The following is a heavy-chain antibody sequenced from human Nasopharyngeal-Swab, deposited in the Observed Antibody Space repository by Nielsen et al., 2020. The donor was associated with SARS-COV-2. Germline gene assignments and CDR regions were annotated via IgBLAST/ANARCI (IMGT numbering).Heavy chain of an antibody. CDR3: ATSGDSEHDSGLDY. V-gene: IGHV4-39*01. Sequence: WIRQPPGKGLEWIGTVYYSGSTNYNPSLKSRVTVSVDTSKNQFSLTLTSMTAADAAVYYCATSGDSEHDSGLDYWGQGTLVTVSS. CDR2: VYYSGST. D-gene: IGHD1-26*01. J-gene: IGHJ4*02.